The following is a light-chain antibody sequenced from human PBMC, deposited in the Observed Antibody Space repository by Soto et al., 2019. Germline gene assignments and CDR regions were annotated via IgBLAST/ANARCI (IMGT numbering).Light chain of an antibody. CDR3: QQYGSSSWT. Sequence: EIVLTQSPGTLSLSPGERATLSCRASQSVSSSYLAWYQQKPGQAPRLLIYGTSSRATAIPDRFSGSGSGNDFTLTISRPEPEDFAVYYCQQYGSSSWTFGQGTKVEIK. CDR2: GTS. CDR1: QSVSSSY. V-gene: IGKV3-20*01. J-gene: IGKJ1*01.